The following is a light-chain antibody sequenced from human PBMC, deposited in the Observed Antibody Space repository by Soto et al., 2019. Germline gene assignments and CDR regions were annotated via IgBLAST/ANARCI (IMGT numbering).Light chain of an antibody. CDR1: QGIAPY. Sequence: DVQMTQSPSSLSAFVGDRVTITCRASQGIAPYLAWFQQKPGKVPKLMIYATSTLQSGVPSRFSGSGSGTHFTLTVTSLQPEDVGTYYCQKYTSAPLTFGGGNKVEIK. CDR2: ATS. V-gene: IGKV1-27*01. CDR3: QKYTSAPLT. J-gene: IGKJ4*01.